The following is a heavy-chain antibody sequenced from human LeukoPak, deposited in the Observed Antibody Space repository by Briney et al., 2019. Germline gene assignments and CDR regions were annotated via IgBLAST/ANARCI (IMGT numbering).Heavy chain of an antibody. Sequence: GGSLRLSCAASGFTFSSYSMNWVRQAPGKGLEWVSSISCSSSYIYYADSVKGRFTISRDNAKNSLYLQMNSLRAEDTAVYYCAKKSVVVPAAPWYYYYYMDVWGKGTTVTVSS. V-gene: IGHV3-21*04. CDR1: GFTFSSYS. J-gene: IGHJ6*03. CDR2: ISCSSSYI. D-gene: IGHD2-2*01. CDR3: AKKSVVVPAAPWYYYYYMDV.